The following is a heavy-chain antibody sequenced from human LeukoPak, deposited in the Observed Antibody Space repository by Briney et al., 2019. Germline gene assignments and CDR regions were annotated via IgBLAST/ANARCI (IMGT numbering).Heavy chain of an antibody. D-gene: IGHD3-9*01. V-gene: IGHV3-74*01. CDR2: INSDGSST. CDR1: GFTFSSYW. Sequence: GGSLRLSCAASGFTFSSYWMHWVRQAPGKGLVWVSRINSDGSSTSYADSVKGRFTISRDNAKNTLYLQMNSLRADDTAVYYCARDMYYDILTGYFTYAFDIWGQGTMVTVSS. J-gene: IGHJ3*02. CDR3: ARDMYYDILTGYFTYAFDI.